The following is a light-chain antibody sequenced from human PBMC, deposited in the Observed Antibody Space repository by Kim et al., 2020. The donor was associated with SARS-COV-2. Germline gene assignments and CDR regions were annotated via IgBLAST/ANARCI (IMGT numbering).Light chain of an antibody. CDR2: GNS. CDR3: QSYDSSLSGSGV. J-gene: IGLJ3*02. CDR1: SSNIWAGYY. Sequence: PISCTVDSSNIWAGYYVHWYQQLPGTAPTLLIYGNSNRPSGVPDRFSGSKSGTSASLAITGLQAEDEADYYCQSYDSSLSGSGVFGGGTQLTVL. V-gene: IGLV1-40*01.